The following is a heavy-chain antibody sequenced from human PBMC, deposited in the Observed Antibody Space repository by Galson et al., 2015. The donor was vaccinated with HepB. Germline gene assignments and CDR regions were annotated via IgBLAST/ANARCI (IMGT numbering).Heavy chain of an antibody. CDR1: GFTFSSYG. Sequence: SLRLSCAASGFTFSSYGMHWVRQAPGKGLEWVAVIWYDGSNKYYADSVKGRFTISRDNSKNTLYLQMNSLRAEDTAVYYCAKNHAPYLHQQLTKPIDYWGQGTLVTVSS. J-gene: IGHJ4*02. CDR2: IWYDGSNK. D-gene: IGHD6-13*01. V-gene: IGHV3-33*06. CDR3: AKNHAPYLHQQLTKPIDY.